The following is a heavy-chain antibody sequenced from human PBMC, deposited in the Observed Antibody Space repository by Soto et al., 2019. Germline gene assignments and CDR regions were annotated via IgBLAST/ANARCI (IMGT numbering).Heavy chain of an antibody. CDR3: ARSLGGSSSAPFPRRFDY. CDR2: ISYDGSNK. Sequence: GGSLRLSCAASGFTFSSYAMHWVRQAPGKGLEWVAVISYDGSNKYYADSVKGRFTISRDNSKNTLYLQMNSLRAEDTAVYYCARSLGGSSSAPFPRRFDYWGQGTLVTVSS. D-gene: IGHD3-22*01. V-gene: IGHV3-30-3*01. J-gene: IGHJ4*02. CDR1: GFTFSSYA.